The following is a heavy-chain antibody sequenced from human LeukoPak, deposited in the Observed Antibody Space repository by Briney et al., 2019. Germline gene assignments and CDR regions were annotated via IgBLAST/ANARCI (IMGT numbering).Heavy chain of an antibody. D-gene: IGHD6-19*01. V-gene: IGHV1-18*04. CDR1: GYTFTSYG. Sequence: ASVKVSCKASGYTFTSYGISWVRQAPGQGLEWMGWISAYNGNTNYAQKLQGRVTMTTDTSTSTAYMELRSLRSGDTAVYYCASSIAVAGTGLLVYWGQGTLVTVSS. J-gene: IGHJ4*02. CDR3: ASSIAVAGTGLLVY. CDR2: ISAYNGNT.